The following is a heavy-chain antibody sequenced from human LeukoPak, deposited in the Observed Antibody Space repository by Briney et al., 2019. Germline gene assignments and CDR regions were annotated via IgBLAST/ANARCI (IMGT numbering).Heavy chain of an antibody. Sequence: GASVKVSCKVSGYTLTELSMHWVRQAPGKGLEWMGGFDPEDGETIYAQKFQGRVTMTEDTSTDTAYMELSSLRSEDTAVYYCATPNPYTVAGNFDYWGQGTLVTVSS. CDR1: GYTLTELS. V-gene: IGHV1-24*01. CDR2: FDPEDGET. CDR3: ATPNPYTVAGNFDY. D-gene: IGHD6-19*01. J-gene: IGHJ4*02.